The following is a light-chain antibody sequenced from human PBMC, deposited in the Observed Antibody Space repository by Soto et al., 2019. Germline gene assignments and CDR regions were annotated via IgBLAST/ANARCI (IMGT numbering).Light chain of an antibody. V-gene: IGKV1-5*03. J-gene: IGKJ1*01. CDR2: KAS. CDR3: QQYHSYPWT. Sequence: DIQMTQSPSTLSASVGDRVTITCRASQSISSWLAWYQQKPGKAPKLLIYKASSLQSGVPSRFSGSGSGTGFTLTISSLQPDDSASYYCQQYHSYPWTFGQGTKVDIK. CDR1: QSISSW.